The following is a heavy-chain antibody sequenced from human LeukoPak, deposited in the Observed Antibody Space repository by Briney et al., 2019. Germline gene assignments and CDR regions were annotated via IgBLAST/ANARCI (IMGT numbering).Heavy chain of an antibody. Sequence: GASVKVSCKASGYTFTGYYMHWVRQAPGQGLEWMGWINPNSGGANYAQKFQGRVTMTRDTSISTAYMELSRLRPDDTAVYYCAREGGFDSSGYYSNWFDPWGQGTLVTVSS. D-gene: IGHD3-22*01. J-gene: IGHJ5*02. CDR3: AREGGFDSSGYYSNWFDP. V-gene: IGHV1-2*02. CDR2: INPNSGGA. CDR1: GYTFTGYY.